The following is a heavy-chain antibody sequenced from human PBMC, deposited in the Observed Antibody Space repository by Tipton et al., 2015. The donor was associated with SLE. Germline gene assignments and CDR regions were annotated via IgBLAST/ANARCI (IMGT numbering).Heavy chain of an antibody. V-gene: IGHV4-39*01. CDR3: ARLPNSIYSHYYYHMDV. D-gene: IGHD4-11*01. Sequence: TLSLTCSVSGDSISNSNYDWAWIRQPPGKGLEWIGSIYFAGSTQYNPSLKSRVTVSLDTSKNQFSLGLTSMTAADTAVYYCARLPNSIYSHYYYHMDVWGKGTTVTVSS. CDR1: GDSISNSNYD. CDR2: IYFAGST. J-gene: IGHJ6*03.